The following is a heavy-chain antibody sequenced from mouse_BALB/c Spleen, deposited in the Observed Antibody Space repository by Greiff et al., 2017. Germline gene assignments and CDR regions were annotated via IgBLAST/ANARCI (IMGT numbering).Heavy chain of an antibody. CDR3: ARSRYYGSSYQAWFAY. J-gene: IGHJ3*01. CDR1: GYAFTNYL. CDR2: INPGSGGT. V-gene: IGHV1-54*03. Sequence: QVQLQQSGAELVRPGTSVKVSCKASGYAFTNYLIEWVKQRPGQGLEWIGVINPGSGGTNYNEKFKGKATLTADKSSSTAYMQLSSLTSDDSAVYFCARSRYYGSSYQAWFAYWGQGTLVTVSA. D-gene: IGHD1-1*01.